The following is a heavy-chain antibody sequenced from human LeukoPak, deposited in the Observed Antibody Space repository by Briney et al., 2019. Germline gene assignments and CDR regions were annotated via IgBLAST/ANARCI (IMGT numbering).Heavy chain of an antibody. V-gene: IGHV4-34*01. CDR2: INHSGST. CDR1: GGSFSGYY. Sequence: SETLSLTCAVYGGSFSGYYWSWIRQPPGKGLEWIGEINHSGSTNYNPSFKSRVTISVDTSKNQFSLKLSSVTAADTAVYYCARGVSGTLPWIQLWLRGGNWFDPWGQGTLVPSPQ. J-gene: IGHJ5*02. D-gene: IGHD5-18*01. CDR3: ARGVSGTLPWIQLWLRGGNWFDP.